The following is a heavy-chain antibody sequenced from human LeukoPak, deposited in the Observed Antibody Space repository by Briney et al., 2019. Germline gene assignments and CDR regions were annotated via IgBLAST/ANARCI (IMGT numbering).Heavy chain of an antibody. CDR1: GYTFTSYG. Sequence: ASVKVSCKASGYTFTSYGISWVRQAPGQGLEWMGIINPSGGSTSYAQKFQGRVTMTRDTSTSTVYMELSSLRSEDTAGYYCASIAAADIDYWGQGTLVTVSS. CDR3: ASIAAADIDY. V-gene: IGHV1-46*01. CDR2: INPSGGST. D-gene: IGHD6-13*01. J-gene: IGHJ4*02.